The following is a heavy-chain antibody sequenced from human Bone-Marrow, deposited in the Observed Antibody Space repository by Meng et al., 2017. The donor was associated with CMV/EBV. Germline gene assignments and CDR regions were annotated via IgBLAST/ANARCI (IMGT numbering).Heavy chain of an antibody. D-gene: IGHD6-13*01. V-gene: IGHV2-5*01. CDR3: AHSLVTVEQLASWFDP. CDR2: IYWNDDK. Sequence: FSRSTSGVGGGWYRQRPRQALGWLALIYWNDDKSYSPSLKSRLTITNDTSKNKVVLTMTHMDPVDTATYSCAHSLVTVEQLASWFDPWGQGTLVTVSS. CDR1: FSRSTSGVG. J-gene: IGHJ5*02.